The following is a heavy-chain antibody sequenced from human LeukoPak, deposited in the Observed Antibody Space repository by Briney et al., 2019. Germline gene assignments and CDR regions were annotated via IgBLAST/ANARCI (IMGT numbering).Heavy chain of an antibody. CDR2: IIPIFGTA. CDR1: GSTFSSYA. J-gene: IGHJ5*02. CDR3: ARVPSVVTAYTRNHNWFDP. V-gene: IGHV1-69*01. D-gene: IGHD2-21*02. Sequence: SVKVSCKASGSTFSSYAISWVRQAPGQGLEWMGGIIPIFGTANYAQKFQGRVTITADESTSTAYMELSSLRSEDTAVYYCARVPSVVTAYTRNHNWFDPWGQGTLVTVSS.